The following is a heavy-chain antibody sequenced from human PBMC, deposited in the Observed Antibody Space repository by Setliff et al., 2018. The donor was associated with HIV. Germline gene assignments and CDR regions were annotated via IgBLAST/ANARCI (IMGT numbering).Heavy chain of an antibody. Sequence: SETLSLTCTVSGGSITSGSYYWSWIRQPAGKGLEWIGRFYTSGSTNYNPSLKSRVTMSVDTSKNQFSQKLSSVTAADTAVYYCARDRGSGSWFDFWGQGTLVTVSS. V-gene: IGHV4-61*02. CDR2: FYTSGST. D-gene: IGHD1-26*01. CDR3: ARDRGSGSWFDF. J-gene: IGHJ4*02. CDR1: GGSITSGSYY.